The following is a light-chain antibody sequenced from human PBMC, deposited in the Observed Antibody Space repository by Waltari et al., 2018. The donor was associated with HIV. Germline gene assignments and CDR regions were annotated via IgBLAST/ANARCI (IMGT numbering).Light chain of an antibody. V-gene: IGKV3-11*01. CDR1: QSVSSY. CDR3: QQRSNWSRT. Sequence: LVLTQGPDTLSSSPGDRATLASRASQSVSSYLAWYQQKPGQAPRLLIYDASNRATGIPARFSGSGSGTDFTLTISSLEPEDFAVYYCQQRSNWSRTFGQGTKVEIK. J-gene: IGKJ1*01. CDR2: DAS.